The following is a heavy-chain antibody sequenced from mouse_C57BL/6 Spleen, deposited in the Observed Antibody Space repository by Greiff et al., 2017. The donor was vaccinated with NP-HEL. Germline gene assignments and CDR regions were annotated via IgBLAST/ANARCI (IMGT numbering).Heavy chain of an antibody. CDR3: ASYYGNPWFAY. Sequence: VQLQQPGAELVRPGSSVKLSCKASGYTFTSYWMHWVKQRPIQGLEWIGNIDPSDSETHYNQKFKDKATLTVDKSSSTAYMQLSSLTSDDSAVYYCASYYGNPWFAYWGQGTLVTVSA. CDR2: IDPSDSET. CDR1: GYTFTSYW. V-gene: IGHV1-52*01. J-gene: IGHJ3*01. D-gene: IGHD2-10*01.